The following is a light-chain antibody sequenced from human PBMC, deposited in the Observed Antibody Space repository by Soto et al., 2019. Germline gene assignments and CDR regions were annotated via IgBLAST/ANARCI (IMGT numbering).Light chain of an antibody. CDR3: QQYGSPPL. CDR2: GAS. J-gene: IGKJ4*01. V-gene: IGKV3-20*01. Sequence: ETVLTQSPGTLSLSQGERATLSCRASQSVSSSYLAWYQQKPGQAPRLLIYGASSRATGIPDRFSGSGSGTDFTLTISRLEPEDFAVYYCQQYGSPPLFGGGTKVDIK. CDR1: QSVSSSY.